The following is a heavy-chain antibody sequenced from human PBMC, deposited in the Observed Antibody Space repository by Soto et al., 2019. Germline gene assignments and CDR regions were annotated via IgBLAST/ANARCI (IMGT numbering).Heavy chain of an antibody. V-gene: IGHV4-30-4*01. CDR2: IYYSGST. D-gene: IGHD6-19*01. CDR3: ARRIAVAGRLTFDY. Sequence: QVQLQESGPGLVKPSQTLSLTCTVSGGSISSGDSYWSWIRQPPGKGLEWIGYIYYSGSTYYNPSLKSRVTISVDTSKNQFSLKLSAVTAADTAVYYCARRIAVAGRLTFDYWGQGTLVTVSS. CDR1: GGSISSGDSY. J-gene: IGHJ4*02.